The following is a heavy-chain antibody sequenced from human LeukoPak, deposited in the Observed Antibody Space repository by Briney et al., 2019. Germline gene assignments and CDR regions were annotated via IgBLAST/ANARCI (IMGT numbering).Heavy chain of an antibody. D-gene: IGHD4-23*01. CDR2: IYSGGFT. CDR3: ARGLRWPYYFDY. CDR1: GFTVSSNY. Sequence: GGSLRLSCAASGFTVSSNYMSWVRQAPGKGLEWVSVIYSGGFTHYADSVKGRFTISRDSSKNTLYLQMNSLRAEDTAVYYCARGLRWPYYFDYWGQGTLVTVSS. V-gene: IGHV3-53*01. J-gene: IGHJ4*02.